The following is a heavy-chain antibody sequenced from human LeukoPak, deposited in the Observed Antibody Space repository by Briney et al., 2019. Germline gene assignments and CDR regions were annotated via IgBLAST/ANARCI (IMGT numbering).Heavy chain of an antibody. CDR3: AHTEYYYDSSGYVGAFDI. V-gene: IGHV2-5*02. CDR2: IYLDDDK. Sequence: SGPTLVKPTQTLTLTCTFSGFSLSTSGVGVGWIRQPPGKALEWLALIYLDDDKRYSPSLKSKLTITKDTSKNQVVLTITNMDPVDTATYYCAHTEYYYDSSGYVGAFDIWGQGTMVTVSS. J-gene: IGHJ3*02. D-gene: IGHD3-22*01. CDR1: GFSLSTSGVG.